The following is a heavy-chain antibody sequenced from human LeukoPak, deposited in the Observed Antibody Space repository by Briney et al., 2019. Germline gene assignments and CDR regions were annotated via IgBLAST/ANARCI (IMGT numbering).Heavy chain of an antibody. CDR1: GITLSNYG. V-gene: IGHV3-23*01. D-gene: IGHD3-22*01. Sequence: PGGSLRLSGVGSGITLSNYGMSWVRQAPGKGLKWVAGISDSGGRTNYADSVKGRFTISRDSPKNTLYLQMNSLRAEDTAVYFCAKRGVVIRVILVGFHKEAYYFDSWGQGALVTVSS. CDR2: ISDSGGRT. J-gene: IGHJ4*02. CDR3: AKRGVVIRVILVGFHKEAYYFDS.